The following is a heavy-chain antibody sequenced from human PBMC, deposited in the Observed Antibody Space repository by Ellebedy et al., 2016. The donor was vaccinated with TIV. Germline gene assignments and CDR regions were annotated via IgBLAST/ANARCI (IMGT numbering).Heavy chain of an antibody. D-gene: IGHD6-19*01. CDR2: MNHSGTT. CDR1: GASFSDYY. CDR3: GGSVAVARTAGMDV. J-gene: IGHJ6*02. V-gene: IGHV4-34*01. Sequence: MPSETLSLTCAVHGASFSDYYWSWIRQSPGKGLEWVGEMNHSGTTKYNPSLKSRVTISGDTSNNQFSLRLTSVTAADMAVYYCGGSVAVARTAGMDVWGQGTTVTVSS.